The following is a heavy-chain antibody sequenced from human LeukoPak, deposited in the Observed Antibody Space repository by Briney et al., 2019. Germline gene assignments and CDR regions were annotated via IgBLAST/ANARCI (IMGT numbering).Heavy chain of an antibody. CDR2: IYYSGST. CDR3: ARQSQGYCSTTSCHSWFDP. CDR1: GGSISTYY. J-gene: IGHJ5*02. V-gene: IGHV4-59*08. D-gene: IGHD2-2*01. Sequence: SETLSLTCTVSGGSISTYYWNWIRQPPGKGLEWFGYIYYSGSTNYNPSLKSRVTISLDTSKKQFSLKLSSVTAADTAVYYCARQSQGYCSTTSCHSWFDPWGQGTLVTVSS.